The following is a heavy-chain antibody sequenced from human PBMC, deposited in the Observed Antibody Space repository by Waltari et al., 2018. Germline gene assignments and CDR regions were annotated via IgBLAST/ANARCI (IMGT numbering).Heavy chain of an antibody. V-gene: IGHV2-5*01. CDR2: IYWNDDK. CDR3: AHRGVAGLRLGVYFDY. D-gene: IGHD3-3*01. CDR1: AFSLSTSGVG. Sequence: QITLKESGPTLVKPTQTLTLTCTFSAFSLSTSGVGVGWIRQPPGKALEWLALIYWNDDKRYSPALKSRLTITKDTSKNQVVLTMTNMDPVDTATYYCAHRGVAGLRLGVYFDYWGQGTLVTVSS. J-gene: IGHJ4*02.